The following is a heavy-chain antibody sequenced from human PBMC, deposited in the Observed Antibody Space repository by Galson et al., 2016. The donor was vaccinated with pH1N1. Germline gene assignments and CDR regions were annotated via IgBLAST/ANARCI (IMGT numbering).Heavy chain of an antibody. CDR3: VKDRGAIFGDI. CDR2: ISNSGDRT. J-gene: IGHJ6*02. D-gene: IGHD3-3*01. CDR1: GFTFSTYA. V-gene: IGHV3-23*01. Sequence: SLRLSCAASGFTFSTYAMSWVRQAPGEGLDWVSTISNSGDRTYYADSVKGRFTISRDNSNDMPYLQMNSLRADDTAVYYCVKDRGAIFGDIWGQGTTVIVSS.